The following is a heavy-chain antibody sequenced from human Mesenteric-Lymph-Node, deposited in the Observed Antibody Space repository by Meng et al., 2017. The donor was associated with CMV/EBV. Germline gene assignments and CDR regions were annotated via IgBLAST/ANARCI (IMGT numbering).Heavy chain of an antibody. V-gene: IGHV2-5*02. D-gene: IGHD2-2*02. J-gene: IGHJ4*02. CDR2: IYWDDDK. CDR3: AHRTDCSSTSCYISGYEE. Sequence: LSNSGVGVGWIRQPPGQAREWLALIYWDDDKRYSPSLKSRLTITKDTAKNQVGLTRTNMDPVDTATYYCAHRTDCSSTSCYISGYEEGGQGTLVTVSS. CDR1: LSNSGVG.